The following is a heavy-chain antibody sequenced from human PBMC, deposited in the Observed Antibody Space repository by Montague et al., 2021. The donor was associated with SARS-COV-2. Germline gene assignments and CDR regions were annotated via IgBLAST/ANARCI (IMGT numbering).Heavy chain of an antibody. V-gene: IGHV4-39*01. Sequence: SETLSLTCTVSGGSISSSSYYWGWIRQPPGKGLEWIGSIYYSGSTXYNPSLKSRVTISVDTSKNQFSLKLSSVTAADTAAYYCARQGDQLLLEYWFDPWGQEPWSPSPQ. CDR2: IYYSGST. J-gene: IGHJ5*02. CDR1: GGSISSSSYY. D-gene: IGHD2-2*01. CDR3: ARQGDQLLLEYWFDP.